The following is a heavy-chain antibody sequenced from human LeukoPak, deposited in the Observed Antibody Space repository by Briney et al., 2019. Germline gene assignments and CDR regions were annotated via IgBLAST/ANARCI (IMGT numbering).Heavy chain of an antibody. J-gene: IGHJ4*02. V-gene: IGHV3-21*01. CDR3: AKEEGNTLGDY. D-gene: IGHD7-27*01. CDR2: ISSSSSYI. CDR1: GFTFSSYN. Sequence: GGSLRLSCAASGFTFSSYNMNWVRQAPGKGLEWVSSISSSSSYIYYADSVKGRFTISRDNAKNSLFLQMNSLRAEDTAVYYCAKEEGNTLGDYWGQGTMVTVSS.